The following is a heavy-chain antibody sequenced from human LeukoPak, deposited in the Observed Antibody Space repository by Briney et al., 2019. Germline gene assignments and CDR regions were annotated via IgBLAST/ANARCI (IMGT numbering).Heavy chain of an antibody. D-gene: IGHD3-22*01. Sequence: GASLQISCQGSGYNFTSYWSGWGRQLPGKGEEWMGIIYPLDSDTTYSPSFQGQVPISADKSITTAYLQWSSLKASDTAMYYCARQQDSSGYYYDAFDIWGQGTMVTVSS. CDR2: IYPLDSDT. V-gene: IGHV5-51*01. CDR3: ARQQDSSGYYYDAFDI. J-gene: IGHJ3*02. CDR1: GYNFTSYW.